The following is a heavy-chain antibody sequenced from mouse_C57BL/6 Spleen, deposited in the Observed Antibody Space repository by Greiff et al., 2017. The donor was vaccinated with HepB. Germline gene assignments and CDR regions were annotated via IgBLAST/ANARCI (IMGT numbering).Heavy chain of an antibody. CDR2: ISYDGSN. D-gene: IGHD4-1*01. Sequence: EVHLVESGPGLVKPSQSLSLTCSVTGYSITSGYYWNWIRQFPGNKLEWMGYISYDGSNNYNPSLKNRISITRDTSKNQFFLKLNSVTTEDTATYYCARDLTLYFDYWGQGTTLTVSS. CDR3: ARDLTLYFDY. CDR1: GYSITSGYY. V-gene: IGHV3-6*01. J-gene: IGHJ2*01.